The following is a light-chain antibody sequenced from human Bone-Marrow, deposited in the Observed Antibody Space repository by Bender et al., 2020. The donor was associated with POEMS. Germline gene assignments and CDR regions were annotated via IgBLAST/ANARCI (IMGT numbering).Light chain of an antibody. CDR1: SGSIASNY. J-gene: IGLJ3*02. V-gene: IGLV6-57*01. CDR3: QSYDLRNLV. Sequence: NFMLTQPHSVSESPGKTVTISCTRSSGSIASNYVQWYQQRPGSSPRNVIYEDNLRPSGVPDRFSGSIDSSSNSASLIISGLKTEDEADYYCQSYDLRNLVFGGGTRLTVL. CDR2: EDN.